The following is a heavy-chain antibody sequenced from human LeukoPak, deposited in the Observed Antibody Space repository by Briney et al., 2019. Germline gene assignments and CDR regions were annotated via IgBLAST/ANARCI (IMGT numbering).Heavy chain of an antibody. J-gene: IGHJ3*02. CDR2: IYPGDSDP. Sequence: GESLKISCKASGYTFSTSWIGWVRQMPGKGLEWMGIIYPGDSDPRYSPSFQGQVTISVDRSITTAYLQWSSLKASDTAMYYCTRNRVGVLEWLSRWDAFDIWGQGTMVTVST. CDR1: GYTFSTSW. D-gene: IGHD3-3*01. V-gene: IGHV5-51*01. CDR3: TRNRVGVLEWLSRWDAFDI.